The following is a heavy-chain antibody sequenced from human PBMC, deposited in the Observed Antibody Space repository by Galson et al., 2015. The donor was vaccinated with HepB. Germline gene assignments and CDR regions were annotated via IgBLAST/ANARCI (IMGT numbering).Heavy chain of an antibody. CDR2: ISIYNDKI. CDR1: GYSFTNYG. V-gene: IGHV1-18*01. D-gene: IGHD2-21*01. Sequence: SVKVSCKASGYSFTNYGISRVRQAPGQGLEWMGWISIYNDKIDSVQNIQDRVTLTTDTFTNTAYMELRSLRSDDTAIYYCARARYSTSPPDYWGQGTLVTVSS. J-gene: IGHJ4*02. CDR3: ARARYSTSPPDY.